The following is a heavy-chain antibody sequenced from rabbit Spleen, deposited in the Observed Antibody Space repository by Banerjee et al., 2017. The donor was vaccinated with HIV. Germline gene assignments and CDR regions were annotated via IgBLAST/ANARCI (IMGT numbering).Heavy chain of an antibody. CDR1: GVSFSSGYD. D-gene: IGHD8-1*01. J-gene: IGHJ6*01. CDR2: AYAGSSGST. V-gene: IGHV1S40*01. CDR3: ARDAGTSFSTYGMDL. Sequence: QSLEESGGDLVKPGASLTLTCTASGVSFSSGYDMCWVRQAPGKGLEWVACAYAGSSGSTYYASWAKGRFTISKTSSTTVTLQMTSLTAADTATYFCARDAGTSFSTYGMDLWGQGTLVTVS.